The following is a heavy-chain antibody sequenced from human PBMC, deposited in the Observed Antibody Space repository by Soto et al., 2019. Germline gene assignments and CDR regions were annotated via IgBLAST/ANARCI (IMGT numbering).Heavy chain of an antibody. CDR2: INPKSGGT. J-gene: IGHJ4*02. CDR1: GYTFTDYY. D-gene: IGHD3-3*01. CDR3: ARGGITIFGVVDY. V-gene: IGHV1-2*02. Sequence: SVKVSCKASGYTFTDYYMHWVRQAPGQGLEWVGWINPKSGGTNYAQKFQGRVTMTRDTSISAAYMELSMLRSEDTAVYYCARGGITIFGVVDYWGQGTLVTVSS.